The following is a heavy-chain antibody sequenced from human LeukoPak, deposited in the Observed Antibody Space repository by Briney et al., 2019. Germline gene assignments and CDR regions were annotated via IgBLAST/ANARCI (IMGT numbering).Heavy chain of an antibody. D-gene: IGHD1-26*01. CDR1: GGSISSYY. CDR3: ARDQGVVRAYFDY. Sequence: SETLSLTCTVSGGSISSYYWSWIRQPPGKGLEWIGYVYNSGSTNYNPSLKSRVTISVDTSKNQFSLNLNSVTAADTAVYYCARDQGVVRAYFDYWGQGTLVTVSS. CDR2: VYNSGST. V-gene: IGHV4-59*01. J-gene: IGHJ4*02.